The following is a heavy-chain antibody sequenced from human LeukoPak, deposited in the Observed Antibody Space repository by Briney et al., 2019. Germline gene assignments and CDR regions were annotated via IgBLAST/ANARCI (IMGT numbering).Heavy chain of an antibody. CDR1: GFTFDDYA. J-gene: IGHJ4*02. D-gene: IGHD3-9*01. CDR2: ISWNSGSI. V-gene: IGHV3-9*01. CDR3: AKASSLRYFDWLPYEGFDY. Sequence: GRSLRLSCAASGFTFDDYAMHWVRRAPGKGLVWVSGISWNSGSIGYADSVKGRFTISRDNAKNSLYLQMNSLRAEDTALYYCAKASSLRYFDWLPYEGFDYWGQGTLVTVSS.